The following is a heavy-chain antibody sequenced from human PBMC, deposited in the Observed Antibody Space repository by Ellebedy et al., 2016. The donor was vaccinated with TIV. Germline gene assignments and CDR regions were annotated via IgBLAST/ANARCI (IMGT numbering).Heavy chain of an antibody. J-gene: IGHJ4*02. V-gene: IGHV1-8*03. CDR2: MNPNSGNT. CDR3: ARSYPGDY. Sequence: AASVKVSCKASGGTFSSYAISWVRQAPGQGLEWMGWMNPNSGNTGYAQKFQGRVTITRNTSISTAYMELSSLRSEDTAVYYCARSYPGDYWGQGTLVTVSS. CDR1: GGTFSSYA. D-gene: IGHD2-21*01.